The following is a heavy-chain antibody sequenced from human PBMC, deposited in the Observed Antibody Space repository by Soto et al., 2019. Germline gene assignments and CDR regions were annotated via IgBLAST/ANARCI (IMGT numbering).Heavy chain of an antibody. CDR3: ARVAVAGTWVDYYYRMDV. CDR2: IYYSGST. D-gene: IGHD6-19*01. CDR1: AGSIGSSSYY. J-gene: IGHJ6*02. V-gene: IGHV4-39*01. Sequence: SETLSLTCTVSAGSIGSSSYYWGWFRQHPGKGLEWFGSIYYSGSTYYNPSLKSRVTISVDTSKNQFSLKLSSVTAGDTAVYYFARVAVAGTWVDYYYRMDVWGRGTTVT.